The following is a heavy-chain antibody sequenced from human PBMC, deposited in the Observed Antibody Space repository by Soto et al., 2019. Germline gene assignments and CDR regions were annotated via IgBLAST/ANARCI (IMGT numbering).Heavy chain of an antibody. D-gene: IGHD6-13*01. CDR3: ARSLYSSSYDFDY. CDR2: INAGNGNT. Sequence: ASVKVSCKASGYTFTSYAMHWVRQAPGQRLEWMGWINAGNGNTKYSQKFQGRVTITRDTYASTAYMEMSSLRSEETAVYYCARSLYSSSYDFDYWGQGTLVTVSS. V-gene: IGHV1-3*01. CDR1: GYTFTSYA. J-gene: IGHJ4*02.